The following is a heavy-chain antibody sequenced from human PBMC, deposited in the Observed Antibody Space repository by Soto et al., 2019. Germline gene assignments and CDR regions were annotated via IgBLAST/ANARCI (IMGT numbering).Heavy chain of an antibody. CDR1: GDSISGYY. CDR3: ARAVVTRRVYYYYYGMDV. J-gene: IGHJ6*02. CDR2: IYYSGST. D-gene: IGHD2-21*02. V-gene: IGHV4-59*01. Sequence: SETLSLTCTVSGDSISGYYWSWIRQPPGKGLEWIGSIYYSGSTNYNPSLKSRVTISVDTSKNQFSLKLNSVTAADTAVYYCARAVVTRRVYYYYYGMDVWGQGTTVTVSS.